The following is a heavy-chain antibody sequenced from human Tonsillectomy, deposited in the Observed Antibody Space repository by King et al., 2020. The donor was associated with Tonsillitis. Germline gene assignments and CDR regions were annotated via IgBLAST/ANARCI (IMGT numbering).Heavy chain of an antibody. Sequence: QLVQSGGGLVQPGGSLRLSCAASGFSVSSLSMSWVRQAPGKGLEWLSLIYTGDRTYYADSVKGRFTISRDNSTNTLYLQMSTLRVEDTAVYYCARTKQRIWFDPWGQGTLVTVSP. D-gene: IGHD1-1*01. J-gene: IGHJ5*02. V-gene: IGHV3-66*01. CDR2: IYTGDRT. CDR3: ARTKQRIWFDP. CDR1: GFSVSSLS.